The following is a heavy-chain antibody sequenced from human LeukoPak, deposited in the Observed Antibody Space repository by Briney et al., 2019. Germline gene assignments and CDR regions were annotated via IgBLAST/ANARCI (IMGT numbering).Heavy chain of an antibody. Sequence: SGTLSLTCSVSLGSLSGYYWSWIRQTPGKGLEWIGYIYYSGGTNYNPSLKSRVTISVDTSKNQFSLTLSSVTAADTAVYYCARGQKYRNGYTVTELGSGYFDYWGQGTLVTVSS. CDR2: IYYSGGT. D-gene: IGHD5-18*01. CDR3: ARGQKYRNGYTVTELGSGYFDY. V-gene: IGHV4-59*01. CDR1: LGSLSGYY. J-gene: IGHJ4*02.